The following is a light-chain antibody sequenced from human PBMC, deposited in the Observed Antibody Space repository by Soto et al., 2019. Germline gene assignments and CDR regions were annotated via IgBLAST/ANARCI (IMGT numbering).Light chain of an antibody. J-gene: IGLJ2*01. CDR2: EVT. Sequence: QSALTQPASVSGSPGQSITISCAGTSSDVGGYNYVSWYQHHPGKAPKLIIYEVTSRPSGVSNRFSGSKSGSTASLTISGLQAEDEADYFCSSYTSSTTLVFGGGTKVIVL. V-gene: IGLV2-14*01. CDR3: SSYTSSTTLV. CDR1: SSDVGGYNY.